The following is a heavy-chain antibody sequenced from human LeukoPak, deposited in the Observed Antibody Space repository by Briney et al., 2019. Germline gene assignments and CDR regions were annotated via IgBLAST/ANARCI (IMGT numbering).Heavy chain of an antibody. V-gene: IGHV3-74*01. D-gene: IGHD1-1*01. J-gene: IGHJ3*02. CDR3: ARGPSPWNEGYLDI. Sequence: GGSPRLSCAASGFTFSSYWMHWVRQAPGKGLVWVSRINSDGSSTSYADSVKGRFTISRDNAKNTLYLQMNSLRAEDTAVYYCARGPSPWNEGYLDIWGQGTMVTVSS. CDR1: GFTFSSYW. CDR2: INSDGSST.